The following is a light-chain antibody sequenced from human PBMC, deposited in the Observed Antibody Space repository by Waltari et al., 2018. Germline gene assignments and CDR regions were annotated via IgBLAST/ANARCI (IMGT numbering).Light chain of an antibody. CDR3: CSYSRSSPWV. Sequence: QSALTQPASVSGSPGQSITISCTGPSSAVARFKLVSWFQQYPGKAPKLIIYEDTERPSGVSSRFSGSKSGNTASLSISGLQAEDEADYHCCSYSRSSPWVFGGGTKLTVL. CDR1: SSAVARFKL. V-gene: IGLV2-23*01. J-gene: IGLJ3*02. CDR2: EDT.